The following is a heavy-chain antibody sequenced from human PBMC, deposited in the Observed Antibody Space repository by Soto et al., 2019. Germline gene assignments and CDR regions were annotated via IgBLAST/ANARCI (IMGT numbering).Heavy chain of an antibody. V-gene: IGHV4-61*01. Sequence: SETLSLTCTVSRGSVSTGSYDWSWIRQPPGKGLEWIGKIFFTGSAHYNPSLRNRVTMSVDTSKDQFSLTLTSVTAADTAVYYCARDGHGMAVWGQGPTVTVSS. CDR1: RGSVSTGSYD. CDR3: ARDGHGMAV. CDR2: IFFTGSA. J-gene: IGHJ6*02.